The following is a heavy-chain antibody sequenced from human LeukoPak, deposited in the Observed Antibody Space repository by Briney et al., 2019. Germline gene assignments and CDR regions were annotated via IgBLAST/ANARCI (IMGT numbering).Heavy chain of an antibody. J-gene: IGHJ4*02. CDR1: GGTFSSYA. CDR3: ARVKRFLEWLLPRDYFDY. V-gene: IGHV1-69*13. Sequence: ASVKVSCKASGGTFSSYAISWVRQAPGQGLEWMGGIIPIFGTANYAQKFQGRVTITADESTSTAYMELSSLRSEDTAVYYCARVKRFLEWLLPRDYFDYWGQGTLVTVSS. CDR2: IIPIFGTA. D-gene: IGHD3-3*01.